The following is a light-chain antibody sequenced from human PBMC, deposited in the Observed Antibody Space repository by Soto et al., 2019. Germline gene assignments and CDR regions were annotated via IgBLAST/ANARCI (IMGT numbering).Light chain of an antibody. V-gene: IGLV2-23*02. CDR3: CSYAGSSIYLL. J-gene: IGLJ2*01. Sequence: QAVVTQPASVSGSPGQSITISCTGTSSDVGSYKFVSWYQQHPGKAPKLMIYEVSNRPSGISDRFSGSKSGNTASLTISGLQAEDEADYYCCSYAGSSIYLLFGEVTKLT. CDR1: SSDVGSYKF. CDR2: EVS.